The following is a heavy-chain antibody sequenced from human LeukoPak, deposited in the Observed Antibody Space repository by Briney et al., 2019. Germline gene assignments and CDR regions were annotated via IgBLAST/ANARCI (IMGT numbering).Heavy chain of an antibody. D-gene: IGHD6-13*01. CDR2: INHSGST. CDR1: GGSFSGYY. J-gene: IGHJ5*02. CDR3: ARSIAQYNWFDP. V-gene: IGHV4-34*01. Sequence: SETLSLTCAVYGGSFSGYYWSWIRQPPGKGLEWIGEINHSGSTNYNPSLKSRVTISVDTSKNQFSLKLGSVTAADTAVYYCARSIAQYNWFDPWGQGTLVTVSS.